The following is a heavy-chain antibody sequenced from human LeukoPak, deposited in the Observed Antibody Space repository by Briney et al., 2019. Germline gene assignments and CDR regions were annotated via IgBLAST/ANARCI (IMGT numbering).Heavy chain of an antibody. J-gene: IGHJ6*03. CDR1: GGSFSGYY. CDR3: ARTMEGYCSGGSCYQYSYYMDV. V-gene: IGHV4-59*01. D-gene: IGHD2-15*01. Sequence: SETLSLTCAVYGGSFSGYYWSWIRQPPGKGLEWIGYIYYSGSTNYNPPLKSRVTISVDTSKNQFSLKLTSVTAADTAVYYCARTMEGYCSGGSCYQYSYYMDVWGKGTTVTVSS. CDR2: IYYSGST.